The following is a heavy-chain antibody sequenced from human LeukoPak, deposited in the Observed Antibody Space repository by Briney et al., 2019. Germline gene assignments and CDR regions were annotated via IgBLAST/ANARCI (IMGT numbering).Heavy chain of an antibody. CDR2: IDPKNDAT. V-gene: IGHV1-2*02. Sequence: GASVKVSFTASGYTFIVYYVHWVRQAPGQGVEWMGWIDPKNDATNYAQKFQGRVTVTKATSITTAYMELSSLTSDDTAVYYCARGFGGTADGFDIWGQGTMVIVS. J-gene: IGHJ3*02. D-gene: IGHD2-15*01. CDR1: GYTFIVYY. CDR3: ARGFGGTADGFDI.